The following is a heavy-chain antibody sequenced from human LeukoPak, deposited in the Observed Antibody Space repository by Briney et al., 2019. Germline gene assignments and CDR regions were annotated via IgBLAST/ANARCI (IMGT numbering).Heavy chain of an antibody. J-gene: IGHJ3*02. V-gene: IGHV3-64*01. Sequence: GGSLRLSCAASGFTFSSYSMNWVRQAPGKGLEYVSAISSNGVSSYYANSVKGRFRISRDVSKNTLYLDMDSLRPDDMALYYCARREGLAFDIWGQGTLVTVS. CDR1: GFTFSSYS. D-gene: IGHD5-24*01. CDR3: ARREGLAFDI. CDR2: ISSNGVSS.